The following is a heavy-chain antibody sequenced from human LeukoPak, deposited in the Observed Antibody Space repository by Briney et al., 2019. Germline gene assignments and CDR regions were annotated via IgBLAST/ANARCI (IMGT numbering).Heavy chain of an antibody. CDR1: GGSISSYY. Sequence: KPSETLSLTCTVSGGSISSYYWSWIRQPPGKGLEWIGYIYYSGSTNYNPSLKSRVTISVDTSRNQFSLKLSSVTAADTAVYYCARAYSRDYDYVWGSYPSYYYYYYMDVWGKGTTVTVSS. J-gene: IGHJ6*03. CDR3: ARAYSRDYDYVWGSYPSYYYYYYMDV. CDR2: IYYSGST. D-gene: IGHD3-16*02. V-gene: IGHV4-59*01.